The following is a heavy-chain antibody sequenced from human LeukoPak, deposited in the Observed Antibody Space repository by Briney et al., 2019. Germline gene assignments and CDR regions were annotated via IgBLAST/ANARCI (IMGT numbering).Heavy chain of an antibody. CDR2: INYSGIT. Sequence: SETLSLTCTVSGGSISSTSYYWGWIRQPPGKGLEWIGSINYSGITYYNPSLKSRVTLSIDTSKNHFSLNLNSATAADTAVYYCARTSRHFYGSGTNLTPWPAGMDVWGQGTTVTVSS. D-gene: IGHD3-10*01. V-gene: IGHV4-39*07. CDR1: GGSISSTSYY. J-gene: IGHJ6*02. CDR3: ARTSRHFYGSGTNLTPWPAGMDV.